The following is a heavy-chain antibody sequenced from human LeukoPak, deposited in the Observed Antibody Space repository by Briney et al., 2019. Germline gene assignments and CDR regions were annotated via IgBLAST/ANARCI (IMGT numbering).Heavy chain of an antibody. Sequence: PGGSLRLSCAASGFTFSSYAMSWVRQAPGKGLEWVSAISGSGGSTYYADSVKGRFTISRDNSKNTLYLQMNSLRAEDTAVYYCAKDGDTAMVTGDGYSPFAYWGQGTLVTVSS. CDR2: ISGSGGST. CDR1: GFTFSSYA. CDR3: AKDGDTAMVTGDGYSPFAY. D-gene: IGHD5-18*01. V-gene: IGHV3-23*01. J-gene: IGHJ4*02.